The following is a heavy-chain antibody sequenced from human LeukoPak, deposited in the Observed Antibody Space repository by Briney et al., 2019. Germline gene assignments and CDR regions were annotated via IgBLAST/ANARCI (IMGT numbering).Heavy chain of an antibody. J-gene: IGHJ4*02. Sequence: GGSLRLSCAASGFTFTTYWMHWVRQAPGKGLVWVARIKGDGSSTRHADSMKGRFTISRDNAKNTLYLQMNSLRDEDTAVYYCVREGLECSGSSCQRAASDYWGQGTLVTVSS. V-gene: IGHV3-74*01. CDR2: IKGDGSST. D-gene: IGHD2-2*01. CDR3: VREGLECSGSSCQRAASDY. CDR1: GFTFTTYW.